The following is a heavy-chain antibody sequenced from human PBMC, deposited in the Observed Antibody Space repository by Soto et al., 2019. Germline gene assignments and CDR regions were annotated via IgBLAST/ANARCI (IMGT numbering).Heavy chain of an antibody. CDR2: MWHDGNNK. J-gene: IGHJ4*02. V-gene: IGHV3-33*06. D-gene: IGHD3-10*01. CDR3: AKDLWRFGELNNPTGGYYFDY. Sequence: PGGSLRLSCAASGFTFSNYGMHWVRQAPGKGLEWVAIMWHDGNNKYYADSVRGRFIISRDNSKNTLYLQMNSLRAEDTAVYYCAKDLWRFGELNNPTGGYYFDYWGQGTRVTVSS. CDR1: GFTFSNYG.